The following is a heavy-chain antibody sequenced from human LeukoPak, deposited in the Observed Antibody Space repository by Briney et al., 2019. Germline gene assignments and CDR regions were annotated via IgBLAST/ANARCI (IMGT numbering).Heavy chain of an antibody. CDR2: IKYDGSEE. D-gene: IGHD3-16*01. J-gene: IGHJ5*02. Sequence: GGSLTLSCAASGFTFSGQWMNWVRQPPGQGLEWVANIKYDGSEEYYADSEKGRFTISRDNDKNSLSLQMNYVRAGDTAIFYWAYTNHLTSWGQGTLVTVSS. V-gene: IGHV3-7*01. CDR1: GFTFSGQW. CDR3: AYTNHLTS.